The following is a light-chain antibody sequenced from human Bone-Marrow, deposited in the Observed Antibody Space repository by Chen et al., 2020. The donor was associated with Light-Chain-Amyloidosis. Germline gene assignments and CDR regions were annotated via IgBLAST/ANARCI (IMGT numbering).Light chain of an antibody. CDR1: NIGSTS. Sequence: SYVLTQPSSVSVAPGQTATIACGGNNIGSTSVHWYQQTPGQAALLVVYDDRDRPSGIPERLSDSDTGTTAALTISWVEAGEEADEYCRVWDRSRGRPGFGGGTKLTVL. CDR2: DDR. V-gene: IGLV3-21*02. J-gene: IGLJ3*02. CDR3: RVWDRSRGRPG.